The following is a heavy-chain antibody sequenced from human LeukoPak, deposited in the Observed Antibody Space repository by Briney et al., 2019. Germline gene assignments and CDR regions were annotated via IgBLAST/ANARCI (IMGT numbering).Heavy chain of an antibody. V-gene: IGHV3-53*01. Sequence: GGSLRLSCAASGFTVSSNYMSWVRQTPGKGLEWVSVIYSGGSTYYADSVKGRFTISRDNSKNTLYLQMNSLRAEDTAVYYCARGGTFPIFDYWRQGTLVTVSS. D-gene: IGHD2-15*01. CDR1: GFTVSSNY. CDR3: ARGGTFPIFDY. CDR2: IYSGGST. J-gene: IGHJ4*02.